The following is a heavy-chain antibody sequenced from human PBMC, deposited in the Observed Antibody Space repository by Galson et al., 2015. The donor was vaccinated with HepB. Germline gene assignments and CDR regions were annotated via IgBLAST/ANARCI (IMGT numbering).Heavy chain of an antibody. CDR2: ISSDGSIT. D-gene: IGHD4-23*01. Sequence: SLRLSCAASGFTFSTYWMHWVRQAPGKGLVWVSRISSDGSITTYADSVKGRFTISRDNAKNTLYLQMNSPRAEDTAVYYCARPGNFGRYSYYWYFDLWGRGTLVTVSS. CDR1: GFTFSTYW. CDR3: ARPGNFGRYSYYWYFDL. V-gene: IGHV3-74*01. J-gene: IGHJ2*01.